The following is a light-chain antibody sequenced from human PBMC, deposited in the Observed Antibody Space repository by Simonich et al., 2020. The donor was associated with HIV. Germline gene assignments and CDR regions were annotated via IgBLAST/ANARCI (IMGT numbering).Light chain of an antibody. CDR3: QVWDRSSDHWV. CDR1: NIGSKS. CDR2: GDS. V-gene: IGLV3-21*03. J-gene: IGLJ3*02. Sequence: SYVLTQPPSVSVAPGKTARITCGGNNIGSKSVHWYQQKPGQAPVLVVYGDSDRPSGIPERFSGSNSGNTATLTISRVEAGDEADYYCQVWDRSSDHWVFGGGTKLTVL.